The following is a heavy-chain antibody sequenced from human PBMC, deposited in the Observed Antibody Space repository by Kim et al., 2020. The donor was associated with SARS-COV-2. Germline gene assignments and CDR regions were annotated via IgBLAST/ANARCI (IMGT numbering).Heavy chain of an antibody. D-gene: IGHD2-2*01. CDR1: GGSFSGYY. J-gene: IGHJ6*02. V-gene: IGHV4-34*01. Sequence: SETLSLTCAVYGGSFSGYYWSWSRQPPGKGLEWIGEINHSGSTNYNPSLKSRVTISVDTSKNQFSLKLSSVTAADTAVYYCARGGCSSTSCYPRSYYYYGMDDWGQGTTVTVSS. CDR3: ARGGCSSTSCYPRSYYYYGMDD. CDR2: INHSGST.